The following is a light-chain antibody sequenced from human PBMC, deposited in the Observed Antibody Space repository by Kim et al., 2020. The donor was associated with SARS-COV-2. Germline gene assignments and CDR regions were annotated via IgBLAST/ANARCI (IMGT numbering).Light chain of an antibody. Sequence: ATINCKSSRRVLYSHNNRNSLAWLQQKPGQPPKLLIYWASTRESGVPDRFSGSGSGTDFTLTISSLQAEDVAVYYCQQYYGSPWTFGQGTKVDIK. CDR3: QQYYGSPWT. J-gene: IGKJ1*01. CDR2: WAS. V-gene: IGKV4-1*01. CDR1: RRVLYSHNNRNS.